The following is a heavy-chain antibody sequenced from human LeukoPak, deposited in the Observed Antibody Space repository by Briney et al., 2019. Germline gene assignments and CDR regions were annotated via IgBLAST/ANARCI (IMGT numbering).Heavy chain of an antibody. CDR2: IYSGGNT. CDR1: GGSISRSNYY. Sequence: SETLSLTCTVSGGSISRSNYYWVWIRQPPGRGLEWIGSIYSGGNTYYNPSLKSRVTISVDTPEKQVSLKLSSVTATDTAVYYCASRGTGTHYYGMDVWGQGTTVTVSS. V-gene: IGHV4-39*01. D-gene: IGHD1-7*01. CDR3: ASRGTGTHYYGMDV. J-gene: IGHJ6*02.